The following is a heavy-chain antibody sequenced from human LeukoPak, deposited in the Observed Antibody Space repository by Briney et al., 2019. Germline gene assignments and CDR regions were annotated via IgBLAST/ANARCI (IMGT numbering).Heavy chain of an antibody. CDR3: ARPRSQLLSEFFY. D-gene: IGHD2-2*01. J-gene: IGHJ4*02. CDR1: GYSFTSYW. V-gene: IGHV5-51*01. CDR2: IYPGDSDT. Sequence: GESLKIFCKGSGYSFTSYWIGWVRQMPGKGLEWMGIIYPGDSDTRYSPSFQGQVTISADKSISTAYLQWSSLKASDTAMYYCARPRSQLLSEFFYWGQGTLVTVSS.